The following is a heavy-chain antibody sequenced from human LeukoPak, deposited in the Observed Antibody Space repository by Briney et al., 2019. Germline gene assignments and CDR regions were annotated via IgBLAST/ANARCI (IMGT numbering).Heavy chain of an antibody. Sequence: PGGSLRLSCAASGFTFSNYAMSWVRQAPGKGLEWVSVISANGGSTYHADSVKGRFTISRDTSKNTLYLQMNSLRAEDTAVYYCATANDFWSGYYVSGMLHFDYWGQGTLVTVSS. CDR1: GFTFSNYA. J-gene: IGHJ4*02. V-gene: IGHV3-23*01. CDR2: ISANGGST. CDR3: ATANDFWSGYYVSGMLHFDY. D-gene: IGHD3-3*01.